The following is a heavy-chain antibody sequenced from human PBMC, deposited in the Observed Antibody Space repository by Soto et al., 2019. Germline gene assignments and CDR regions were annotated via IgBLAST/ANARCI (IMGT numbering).Heavy chain of an antibody. V-gene: IGHV1-69*01. D-gene: IGHD6-13*01. J-gene: IGHJ5*02. Sequence: QVQLVQSGAEVKKPGSSVKVSCKASGGTFSSYAISWVRQAPGQGLEWMGGIIPIFGTANYAQKFQGRVTITADESTSTAYMELSSLRSEDTAVYYCARVALAAAVTDAVGYNWFDPWGQGTLVTVSS. CDR1: GGTFSSYA. CDR3: ARVALAAAVTDAVGYNWFDP. CDR2: IIPIFGTA.